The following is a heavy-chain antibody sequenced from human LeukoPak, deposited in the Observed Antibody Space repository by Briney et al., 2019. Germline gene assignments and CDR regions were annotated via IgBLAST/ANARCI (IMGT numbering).Heavy chain of an antibody. CDR1: AFTFSSYW. V-gene: IGHV3-7*01. Sequence: GGSLRLSCAAFAFTFSSYWMSWVRQAPGKGLEWVANIKQDGSEKYYVDSVKGRFTISRDNAKNSLYLQMNSLRAEDTAVYYCAQGLEGFGGYCSGGSCYFSYWGQGTLVTVSS. D-gene: IGHD2-15*01. J-gene: IGHJ4*02. CDR2: IKQDGSEK. CDR3: AQGLEGFGGYCSGGSCYFSY.